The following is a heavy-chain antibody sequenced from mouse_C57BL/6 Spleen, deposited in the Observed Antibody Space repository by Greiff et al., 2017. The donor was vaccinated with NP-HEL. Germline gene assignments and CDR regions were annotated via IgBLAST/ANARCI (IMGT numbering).Heavy chain of an antibody. D-gene: IGHD3-1*01. V-gene: IGHV1-15*01. Sequence: VQLQQSGAELVRPGASVTLSCKASGYTFTDYEMHWVKQTPVHGLEWIGAIDPETGGTAYNQKFKGKAILTADKSSSTAYMELRSLTSEDSAVYYRTREGEKFSENFDYWGQGTTLTVSS. CDR3: TREGEKFSENFDY. CDR2: IDPETGGT. CDR1: GYTFTDYE. J-gene: IGHJ2*01.